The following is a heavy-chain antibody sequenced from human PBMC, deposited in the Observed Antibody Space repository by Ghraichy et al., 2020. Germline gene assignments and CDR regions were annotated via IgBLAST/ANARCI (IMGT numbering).Heavy chain of an antibody. CDR2: ISWDGGTT. V-gene: IGHV3-43D*03. J-gene: IGHJ2*01. CDR3: AKDSHGSGSYSEWYFDL. Sequence: GGSLRLSCAASGFIFDYYAMHWVRHAPGKGLEWVSLISWDGGTTYYADSVKGRFTISRDNSKNSLYLQMNSLRAEDTALYYCAKDSHGSGSYSEWYFDLWGRGTLVTVSS. CDR1: GFIFDYYA. D-gene: IGHD3-10*01.